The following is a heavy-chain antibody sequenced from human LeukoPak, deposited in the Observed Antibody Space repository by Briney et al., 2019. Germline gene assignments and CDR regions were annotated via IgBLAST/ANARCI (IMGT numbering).Heavy chain of an antibody. CDR2: ISGDGGST. CDR3: AKDSSGYSFGSFGCFQD. V-gene: IGHV3-43*02. CDR1: GFTFDDNA. D-gene: IGHD5-18*01. J-gene: IGHJ1*01. Sequence: GGSLRLSCAASGFTFDDNAIHWVRQVPGKGLEWVALISGDGGSTYYADSVQGRFSISRDNSKDSVYLQMNSLRIEDSALYYCAKDSSGYSFGSFGCFQDWGQGTLVTVSS.